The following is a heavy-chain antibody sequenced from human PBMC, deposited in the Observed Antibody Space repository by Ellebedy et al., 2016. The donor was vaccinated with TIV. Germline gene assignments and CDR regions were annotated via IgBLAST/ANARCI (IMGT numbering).Heavy chain of an antibody. CDR1: GDSVSSNSAG. D-gene: IGHD6-13*01. J-gene: IGHJ6*02. CDR2: TYYRSKWYN. CDR3: ARRSSRNVMDV. V-gene: IGHV6-1*01. Sequence: SQTLSLTCSIPGDSVSSNSAGWNWIRQSPSRGLEWLGRTYYRSKWYNDYAVSVKSRITINPDTSKNQFSLQLNSVTPEDTAVYYCARRSSRNVMDVWGQGTTVTVSS.